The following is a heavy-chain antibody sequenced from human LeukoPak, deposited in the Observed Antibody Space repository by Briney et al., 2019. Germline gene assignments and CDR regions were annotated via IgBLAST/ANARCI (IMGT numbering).Heavy chain of an antibody. Sequence: PTGGSLRLSCAASGFTFSSYAMSWVRQAPGKGLEWVSAISGSGGSTYYADSVKGRFTISRDNSKNTLYLQMNSLRAEDTAVYYCAKDREYYDSSGYPSPSGIDYWGQGTLVTVSS. CDR3: AKDREYYDSSGYPSPSGIDY. D-gene: IGHD3-22*01. CDR2: ISGSGGST. CDR1: GFTFSSYA. J-gene: IGHJ4*02. V-gene: IGHV3-23*01.